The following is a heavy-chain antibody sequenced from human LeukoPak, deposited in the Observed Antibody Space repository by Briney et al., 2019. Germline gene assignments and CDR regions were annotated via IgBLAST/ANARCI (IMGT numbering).Heavy chain of an antibody. V-gene: IGHV3-15*01. D-gene: IGHD3-10*01. J-gene: IGHJ6*02. CDR3: TTYGSDLYYYYGMDV. Sequence: PGGSLRLSCAASGFTFRNAWMSWVRQAPGKGLEWVGRIKSKTDGGTTDYAAPVKGRFTISRDDSKNTLYLQMNSLKTEDTAVYYCTTYGSDLYYYYGMDVWGQGTTVTVSS. CDR2: IKSKTDGGTT. CDR1: GFTFRNAW.